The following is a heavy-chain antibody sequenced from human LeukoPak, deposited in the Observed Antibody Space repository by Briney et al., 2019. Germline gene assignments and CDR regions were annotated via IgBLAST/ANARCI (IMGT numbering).Heavy chain of an antibody. V-gene: IGHV4-34*01. CDR3: ARDFGYSVKGVDY. D-gene: IGHD5-18*01. CDR2: INHSGST. CDR1: GGSFSGYY. J-gene: IGHJ4*02. Sequence: SETLSLTCAVYGGSFSGYYWSWIRQPPGKGLEWIGEINHSGSTNYNPSLKSRVTISVDTSKNQFSLKLSSVTAADTAVYYCARDFGYSVKGVDYWGQGTLVTVSS.